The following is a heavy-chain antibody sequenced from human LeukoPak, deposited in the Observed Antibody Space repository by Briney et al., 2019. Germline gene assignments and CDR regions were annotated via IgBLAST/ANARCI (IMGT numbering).Heavy chain of an antibody. CDR2: IYYSGST. CDR1: GGSISSYY. Sequence: PSETLSLTCTVSGGSISSYYWSWIRQPPGKGLEWIGYIYYSGSTNYNPSLKSRVTISVDTSKNQFSLKLSSVTAADTAVYYCARAPLSSSGLFDYWGQGTLVTVSS. CDR3: ARAPLSSSGLFDY. J-gene: IGHJ4*02. V-gene: IGHV4-59*08. D-gene: IGHD6-19*01.